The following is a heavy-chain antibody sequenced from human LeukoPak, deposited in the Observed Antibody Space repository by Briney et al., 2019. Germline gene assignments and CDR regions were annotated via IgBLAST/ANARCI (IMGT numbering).Heavy chain of an antibody. D-gene: IGHD6-13*01. CDR3: AAARYGSSWYYFDY. CDR1: GVTFTSSA. V-gene: IGHV1-58*02. J-gene: IGHJ4*02. Sequence: GTSVKVSCKASGVTFTSSAMQWVRQARGQPLEWIGGIVVGSGNTNYAQKFQERVTITRDMSTSTAYMELSSLRSEDTAVYYCAAARYGSSWYYFDYWGQGTLVTVSS. CDR2: IVVGSGNT.